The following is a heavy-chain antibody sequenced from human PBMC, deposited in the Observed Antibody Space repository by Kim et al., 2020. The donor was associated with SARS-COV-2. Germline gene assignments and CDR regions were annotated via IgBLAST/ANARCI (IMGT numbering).Heavy chain of an antibody. Sequence: ASVKVSCKASGYTFTSYDINWVRQATGQGLEWMGWMNPNSGNTGYAQKFQGRVTMTRNTSISTAYMELSSLRSEDTAVYYCARGGAAAGPAAFDPWGQGTLVTVSS. CDR1: GYTFTSYD. CDR3: ARGGAAAGPAAFDP. V-gene: IGHV1-8*01. CDR2: MNPNSGNT. D-gene: IGHD6-13*01. J-gene: IGHJ5*02.